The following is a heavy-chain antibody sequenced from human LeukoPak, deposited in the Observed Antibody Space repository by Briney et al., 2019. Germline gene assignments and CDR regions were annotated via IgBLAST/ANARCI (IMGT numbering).Heavy chain of an antibody. V-gene: IGHV3-11*01. D-gene: IGHD3-9*01. CDR1: GFTFSDYN. Sequence: PEGSLRLSCAAPGFTFSDYNMNWLHQAPGKGLEWVSYITNSGSTIRYADSVKGRFTISRDNAKNSLYLQMNSLRAEDTAVYYCARSIGLTGGGVDVWGQGTTVTVSS. CDR3: ARSIGLTGGGVDV. CDR2: ITNSGSTI. J-gene: IGHJ6*02.